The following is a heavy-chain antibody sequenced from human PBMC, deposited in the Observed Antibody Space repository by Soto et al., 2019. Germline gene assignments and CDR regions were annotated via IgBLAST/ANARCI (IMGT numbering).Heavy chain of an antibody. CDR2: ISGSGGST. Sequence: GGSLRLSCAASGFTFSSYAMSWVRQAPGKGLEWVSAISGSGGSTYYADSVKGRFTISRDNSKNTLYLQMNSLRAEDTAVYYCAKDAGRYYDSSGPFDPRGQGTLVTVSS. V-gene: IGHV3-23*01. CDR3: AKDAGRYYDSSGPFDP. CDR1: GFTFSSYA. J-gene: IGHJ5*02. D-gene: IGHD3-22*01.